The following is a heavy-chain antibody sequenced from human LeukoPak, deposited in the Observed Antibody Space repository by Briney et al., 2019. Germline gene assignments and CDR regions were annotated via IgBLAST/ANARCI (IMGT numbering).Heavy chain of an antibody. J-gene: IGHJ3*02. D-gene: IGHD3-22*01. CDR3: ARELYDSSGYYADAFDI. CDR2: INTNTGNP. Sequence: GASVKVSCKASGYTFTSYAMNWVRQAPGQGLEWMGWINTNTGNPTYAQGFTGRFVFSLDTSVSTAYLQISSLKAEDTAVYYCARELYDSSGYYADAFDIWGQGTMVTVSS. CDR1: GYTFTSYA. V-gene: IGHV7-4-1*02.